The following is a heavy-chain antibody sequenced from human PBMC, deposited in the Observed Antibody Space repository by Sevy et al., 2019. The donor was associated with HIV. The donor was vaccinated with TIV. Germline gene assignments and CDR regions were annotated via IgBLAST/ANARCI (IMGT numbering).Heavy chain of an antibody. J-gene: IGHJ3*02. CDR2: IYAGGSN. CDR1: GLSVSRNY. CDR3: ASQLGIGAFDI. V-gene: IGHV3-53*01. Sequence: GGSLRLSCAASGLSVSRNYLSWVRQAPGKGLEWVSVIYAGGSNYSADSVKGRFTVSRDKAKNTLYYQMNSLRAEATAVYYCASQLGIGAFDIWGQGTMVTVSS. D-gene: IGHD7-27*01.